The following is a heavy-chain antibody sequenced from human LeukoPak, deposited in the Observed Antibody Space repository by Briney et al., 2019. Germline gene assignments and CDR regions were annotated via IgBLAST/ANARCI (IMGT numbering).Heavy chain of an antibody. J-gene: IGHJ6*02. Sequence: ASVKVSCKASGYTFTNYYMHWVRQAPGQGVEWMGIINPSGGGTTYTQMFQGRVTMTRDTSTSTVYMELSSLTSEDTAVYYCARAMAPVYSSGWSDGMDVWGQGTTVTVSS. CDR3: ARAMAPVYSSGWSDGMDV. CDR1: GYTFTNYY. V-gene: IGHV1-46*01. D-gene: IGHD6-19*01. CDR2: INPSGGGT.